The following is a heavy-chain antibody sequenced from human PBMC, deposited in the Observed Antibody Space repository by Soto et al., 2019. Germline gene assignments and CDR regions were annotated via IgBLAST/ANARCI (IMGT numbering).Heavy chain of an antibody. CDR3: ARARVHYDFWSGSYKGGVAFDI. CDR2: INPNSGGT. V-gene: IGHV1-2*04. Sequence: ASVKVSCKASGYTFTGYYMHWVRQAPGQGLEWMGWINPNSGGTNYAQKFQGWVTMTRDTSISTAYMELSRLRSDDTAVYYCARARVHYDFWSGSYKGGVAFDIWGQGTMVTVSS. J-gene: IGHJ3*02. D-gene: IGHD3-3*01. CDR1: GYTFTGYY.